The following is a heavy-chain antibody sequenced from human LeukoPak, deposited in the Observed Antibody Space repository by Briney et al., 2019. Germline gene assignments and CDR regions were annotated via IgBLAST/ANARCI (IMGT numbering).Heavy chain of an antibody. J-gene: IGHJ4*02. Sequence: GGSLSLSCAASGFTFAAYGISWVRHATPQGLEWGGGINWNGGSTGYADSVKGRFTISRDNAKNSLYLQMNSLRAEDTALYYWARVYYDFWSGYFDYWGQGTLVTVSS. CDR3: ARVYYDFWSGYFDY. CDR2: INWNGGST. CDR1: GFTFAAYG. D-gene: IGHD3-3*01. V-gene: IGHV3-20*04.